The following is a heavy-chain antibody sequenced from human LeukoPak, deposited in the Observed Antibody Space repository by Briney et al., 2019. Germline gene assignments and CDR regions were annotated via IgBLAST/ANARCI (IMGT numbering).Heavy chain of an antibody. Sequence: GGSLRLSCAASGFTFSSYAMNWVRQAPGKGLEWVSSISSSSSYIYYADSVKGRFTISRDNAKNSLYLQMNSLRAEDTAVYYCARDNDLLRYFDWPLDYWGQGTLVTVSS. V-gene: IGHV3-21*01. CDR2: ISSSSSYI. D-gene: IGHD3-9*01. CDR3: ARDNDLLRYFDWPLDY. J-gene: IGHJ4*02. CDR1: GFTFSSYA.